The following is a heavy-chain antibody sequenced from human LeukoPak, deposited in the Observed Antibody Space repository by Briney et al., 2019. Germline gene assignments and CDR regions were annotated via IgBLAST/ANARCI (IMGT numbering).Heavy chain of an antibody. J-gene: IGHJ4*02. CDR2: IYSGGST. Sequence: GGSLRLSCAASGFTVSSNYMSWVRQAPGKGLEWVSVIYSGGSTYYADSAKGRFTISRDNSKNTLYLQMNSLRAEDTAVYYCARLLRVRAVDYWGQGTLVTVSS. V-gene: IGHV3-66*04. CDR3: ARLLRVRAVDY. CDR1: GFTVSSNY.